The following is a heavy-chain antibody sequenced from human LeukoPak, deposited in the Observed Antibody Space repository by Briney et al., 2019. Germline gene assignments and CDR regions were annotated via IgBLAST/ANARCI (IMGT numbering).Heavy chain of an antibody. CDR3: ARGSRSFDWLRPYFDF. CDR1: GYTFNDYY. J-gene: IGHJ4*02. CDR2: VDLEDGDT. V-gene: IGHV1-69-2*01. Sequence: ASVKVSCKASGYTFNDYYIHWVQQAPGKGLEWMGRVDLEDGDTIYAEKFQGRVTITADTSTDTAFMDLSSLTSFDTAVYYCARGSRSFDWLRPYFDFWGQGTLVSVSP. D-gene: IGHD3-9*01.